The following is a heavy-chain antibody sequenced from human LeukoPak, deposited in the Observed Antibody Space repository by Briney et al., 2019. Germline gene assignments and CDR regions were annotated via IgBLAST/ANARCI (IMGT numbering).Heavy chain of an antibody. CDR2: IYPGDSDT. CDR1: GYSFSSYW. CDR3: ARRPGWYFDL. Sequence: GESLKISCKGSGYSFSSYWVGWVRQMPGKGLEWMGIIYPGDSDTTYSPSFQGQVTISADRSTSTAYLQWSSLKASDTAMYYCARRPGWYFDLWGRGTLVTASS. V-gene: IGHV5-51*01. J-gene: IGHJ2*01.